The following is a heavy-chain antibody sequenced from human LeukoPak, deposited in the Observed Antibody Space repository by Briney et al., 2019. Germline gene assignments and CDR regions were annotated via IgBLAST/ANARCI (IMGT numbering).Heavy chain of an antibody. CDR2: IYYSGST. D-gene: IGHD5-12*01. J-gene: IGHJ6*02. Sequence: SETLSLTCTVSGGSISSYYWGWIRQPPGKGLEWIGYIYYSGSTNYNPSLKSRVTISVDTSKNQFSLKLSSVTAADTAVYYCASASVGYSGYDSDYPYYYYYYGMDVWGQGTTVTVSS. CDR3: ASASVGYSGYDSDYPYYYYYYGMDV. CDR1: GGSISSYY. V-gene: IGHV4-59*08.